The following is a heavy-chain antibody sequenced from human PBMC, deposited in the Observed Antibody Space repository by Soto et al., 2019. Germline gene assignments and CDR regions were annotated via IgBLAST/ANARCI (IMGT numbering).Heavy chain of an antibody. V-gene: IGHV1-3*01. CDR1: GYTFTSYA. J-gene: IGHJ3*02. CDR2: INAGNGNT. CDR3: AGERLRVIVVEDAFDS. D-gene: IGHD3-22*01. Sequence: ASVKVSCKASGYTFTSYAMHWVRQAPGQRLEWMGWINAGNGNTKYSQKFQGRVTITRDTSASTAYMELSSLRSEDTAVYYCAGERLRVIVVEDAFDSWGQGTMVTVS.